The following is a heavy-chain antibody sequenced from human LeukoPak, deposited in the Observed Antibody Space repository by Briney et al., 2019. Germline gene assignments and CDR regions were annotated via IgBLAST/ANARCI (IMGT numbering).Heavy chain of an antibody. CDR3: AKVGSGSYVNWFDP. V-gene: IGHV4-4*07. CDR2: IYTSEST. J-gene: IGHJ5*02. Sequence: SETPSLTSTDPGGSTCSDYWCWIRAPVRRGVEWMARIYTSESTNYNPSLKSRVTMSVDTSKNQFSLKMSSVTAADTAVYYCAKVGSGSYVNWFDPWGQGTLVTVSS. CDR1: GGSTCSDY. D-gene: IGHD1-26*01.